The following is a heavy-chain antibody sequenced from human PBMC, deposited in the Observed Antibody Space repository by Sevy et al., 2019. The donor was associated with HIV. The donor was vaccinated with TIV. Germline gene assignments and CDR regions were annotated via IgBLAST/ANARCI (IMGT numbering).Heavy chain of an antibody. CDR1: GASIRSSGYY. D-gene: IGHD6-19*01. Sequence: SETLSLTCTVSGASIRSSGYYWGWIRQPPGKGLEWIASINYSGITFHNPSLKSRVTIAADTSKNQFSLRLSSVTAADSSIYFFVGPKLTYMNGWNYLDYWGQGTVVTVPS. J-gene: IGHJ4*02. V-gene: IGHV4-39*01. CDR3: VGPKLTYMNGWNYLDY. CDR2: INYSGIT.